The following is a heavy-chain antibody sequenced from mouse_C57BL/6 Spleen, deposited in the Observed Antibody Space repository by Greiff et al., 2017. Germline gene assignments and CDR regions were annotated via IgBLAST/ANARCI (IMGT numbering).Heavy chain of an antibody. Sequence: VQLQQPGAELVRPGSSVKLSCKASGYTFTSYWMHWVKQRPIQGLEWIGNIDPSDSDTHYNQKFKNKATVTRDKSSSTAYMQLSSLTSEDSAVYYCARGYYGYYFDYWGQGTTLTVSS. CDR2: IDPSDSDT. D-gene: IGHD2-2*01. CDR3: ARGYYGYYFDY. J-gene: IGHJ2*01. V-gene: IGHV1-52*01. CDR1: GYTFTSYW.